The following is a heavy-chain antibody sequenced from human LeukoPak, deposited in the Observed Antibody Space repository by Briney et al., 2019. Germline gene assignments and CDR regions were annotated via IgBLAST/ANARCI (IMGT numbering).Heavy chain of an antibody. CDR2: IDGSGSVI. CDR1: GFTFSTYS. D-gene: IGHD4-11*01. J-gene: IGHJ4*02. CDR3: ARDPPPVTVPPHYFDY. V-gene: IGHV3-48*01. Sequence: PGGSLRLTCAASGFTFSTYSINWVRQAPGRGLEGISYIDGSGSVIYYADSVRGRFTISRDNAKNSMFLQMDSLRAEDTAVYYCARDPPPVTVPPHYFDYWGQGTLVTVSS.